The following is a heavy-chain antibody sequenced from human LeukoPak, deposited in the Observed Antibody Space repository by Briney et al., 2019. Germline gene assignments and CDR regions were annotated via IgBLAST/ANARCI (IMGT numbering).Heavy chain of an antibody. CDR3: ASSPNQYFIDY. CDR1: GASISSGAYY. V-gene: IGHV4-31*03. D-gene: IGHD1-14*01. J-gene: IGHJ4*02. Sequence: SETLSLTCTVSGASISSGAYYWSWIRQHPGKGLESIGYIFYRGSTYYNPSLKSRLIISVDTSKNQFSLKLNSVTDADTAVYYCASSPNQYFIDYWGQGALVTVSS. CDR2: IFYRGST.